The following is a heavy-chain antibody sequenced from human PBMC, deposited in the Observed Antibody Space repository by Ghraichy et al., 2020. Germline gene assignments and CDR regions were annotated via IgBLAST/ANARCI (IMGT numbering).Heavy chain of an antibody. J-gene: IGHJ4*02. Sequence: GGSLRLSCAASGFRFSDYGMNWVRQAPGKGLEWISHIRNSATTRSYAESVEGRFTISRDNVKNSVSLQMNSLKDEDTAVYYCTRVGMGSGWEFDSWGQGILVTVS. CDR1: GFRFSDYG. CDR2: IRNSATTR. V-gene: IGHV3-48*02. D-gene: IGHD6-19*01. CDR3: TRVGMGSGWEFDS.